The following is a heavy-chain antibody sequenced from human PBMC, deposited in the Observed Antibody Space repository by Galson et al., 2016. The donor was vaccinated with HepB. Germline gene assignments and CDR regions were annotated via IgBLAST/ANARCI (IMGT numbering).Heavy chain of an antibody. CDR3: ARDGISSLDQ. J-gene: IGHJ4*02. V-gene: IGHV3-30*03. Sequence: SLRLSCAASGFTFSSYGMHWVRQAPGKGLDWVALITPEGSDTYYADAVKGRFTISRDNSKNTLSLQMNSLRAEDTAIYYCARDGISSLDQWGQGILVTGSS. D-gene: IGHD2/OR15-2a*01. CDR2: ITPEGSDT. CDR1: GFTFSSYG.